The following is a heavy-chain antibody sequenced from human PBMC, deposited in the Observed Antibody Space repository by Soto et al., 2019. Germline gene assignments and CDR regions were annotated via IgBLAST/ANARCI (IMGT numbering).Heavy chain of an antibody. D-gene: IGHD6-19*01. CDR2: IHFDGSTT. CDR1: GLTSSSYW. V-gene: IGHV3-74*01. Sequence: EVQLVESGGALVQPGGSLRLSCAASGLTSSSYWMNWVRQFPGKGLVWVSRIHFDGSTTHYADSVKGRFTISRDNAKNTLSLQMNSLRAEDTAVYYCARDAYISGYYQFDYWGQGTLVTVSS. CDR3: ARDAYISGYYQFDY. J-gene: IGHJ4*02.